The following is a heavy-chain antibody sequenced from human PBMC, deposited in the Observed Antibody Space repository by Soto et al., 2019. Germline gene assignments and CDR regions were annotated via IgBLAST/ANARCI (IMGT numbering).Heavy chain of an antibody. Sequence: SVKVSCKASGGTFSSYAISWVRQAPGQGLEWMGGIIPIFGTANYAQKFQGRVTITADESTSTAYMELSSLRSEDTAVYYCARGGHYYDSSGQSPDNWFDPWRQGTLVTVSS. CDR3: ARGGHYYDSSGQSPDNWFDP. CDR1: GGTFSSYA. D-gene: IGHD3-22*01. CDR2: IIPIFGTA. J-gene: IGHJ5*02. V-gene: IGHV1-69*13.